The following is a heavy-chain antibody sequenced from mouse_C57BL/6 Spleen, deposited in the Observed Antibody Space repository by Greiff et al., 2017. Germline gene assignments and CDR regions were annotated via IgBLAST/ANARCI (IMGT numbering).Heavy chain of an antibody. CDR1: GYSITSGYY. J-gene: IGHJ4*01. CDR3: ASAFITPRAMDY. CDR2: ISYDGSN. Sequence: EVQLQESGPGLVKPSQSLSLTCSVTGYSITSGYYWNWIRQFPGNKLEWMGYISYDGSNNYNPSLKNRISIARDTSKNQFFLKLKSVTTEDTATYYCASAFITPRAMDYWGQGTSVTVSS. D-gene: IGHD1-1*01. V-gene: IGHV3-6*01.